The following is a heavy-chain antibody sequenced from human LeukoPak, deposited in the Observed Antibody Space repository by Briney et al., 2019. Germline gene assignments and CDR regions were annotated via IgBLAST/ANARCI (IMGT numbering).Heavy chain of an antibody. CDR2: INPNSGGT. D-gene: IGHD3-22*01. CDR3: ASPYLSDYYDSSGYYY. J-gene: IGHJ4*02. V-gene: IGHV1-2*02. Sequence: ASVKVSCKASGYTFTGYYMHWVRQAPGQGLEWMGWINPNSGGTTYAQKFQGRVTMTRDTPISTAYMELSRLRSDDTAVYYCASPYLSDYYDSSGYYYWGQGTLVTVSS. CDR1: GYTFTGYY.